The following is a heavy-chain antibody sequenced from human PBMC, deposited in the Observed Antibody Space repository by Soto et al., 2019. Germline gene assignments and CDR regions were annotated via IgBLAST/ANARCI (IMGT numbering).Heavy chain of an antibody. CDR2: INHSGST. J-gene: IGHJ4*02. CDR1: GGSFSGYY. Sequence: SETLSLTCAVYGGSFSGYYWSWIRQPPGKGLEWIGEINHSGSTNYNPSLKSRVAISVDTSKNQFSLKLSSVTAADTAVYYCARAGLIAAPRDFDYWGQGTLVTVSS. V-gene: IGHV4-34*01. D-gene: IGHD6-13*01. CDR3: ARAGLIAAPRDFDY.